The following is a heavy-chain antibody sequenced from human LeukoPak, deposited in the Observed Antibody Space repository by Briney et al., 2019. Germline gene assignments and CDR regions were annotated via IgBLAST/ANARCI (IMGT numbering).Heavy chain of an antibody. D-gene: IGHD3-10*01. CDR3: ARGGSLLWFGELTHDAFDI. J-gene: IGHJ3*02. Sequence: GGSLRLSCAASGFTFSSYSMNWVRQAPGKGLEWVSSISSSSSYIYYADSVKGRFTISRDNAKNSLYLQMNSLRAEDTAVYYCARGGSLLWFGELTHDAFDIWGQGTMVTVSS. V-gene: IGHV3-21*04. CDR1: GFTFSSYS. CDR2: ISSSSSYI.